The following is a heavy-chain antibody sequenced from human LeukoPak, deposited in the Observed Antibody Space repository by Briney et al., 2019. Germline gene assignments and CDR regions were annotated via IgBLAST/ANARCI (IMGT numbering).Heavy chain of an antibody. D-gene: IGHD3-22*01. CDR1: GGSISSSSYY. J-gene: IGHJ4*01. Sequence: SETLTLTCTVSGGSISSSSYYWGWIRQPPGKGLEWIGSIYYSGSTYYNPSLKSRVTISVDTSKNQFSLKLSSVTAADTAVYYCARGYYDSSGYYGYAYWSQPSLATVSS. V-gene: IGHV4-39*01. CDR3: ARGYYDSSGYYGYAY. CDR2: IYYSGST.